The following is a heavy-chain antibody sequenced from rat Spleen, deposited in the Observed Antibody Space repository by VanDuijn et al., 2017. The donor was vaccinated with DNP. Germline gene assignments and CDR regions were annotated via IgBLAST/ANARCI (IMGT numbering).Heavy chain of an antibody. CDR3: ARHVLPLRVWDY. V-gene: IGHV5-22*01. Sequence: EVQLVESGGGLVQPGGSLKLSCAASGFTFRDYYMAWVRQAPPKGLEWVAYSSYDGVNTYNGDSVKGRFTISRDNAKSTLYLQMNSLRSEDMATYYCARHVLPLRVWDYWGQGVMVTVSS. CDR1: GFTFRDYY. D-gene: IGHD1-4*01. J-gene: IGHJ2*01. CDR2: SSYDGVNT.